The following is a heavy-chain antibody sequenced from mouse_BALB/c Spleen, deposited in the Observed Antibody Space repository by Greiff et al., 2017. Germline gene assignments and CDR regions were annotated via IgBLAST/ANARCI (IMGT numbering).Heavy chain of an antibody. CDR3: ARTYYRYAWFAY. V-gene: IGHV7-3*02. Sequence: DVKLVESGGGLVQPGGSLRLSCATSGFTFTDYYMSWVRQPPGKALEWLGFIRNKANGYTTEYSASVKGRFTISRDNSQSILYLQMNTLRAEDSATYYCARTYYRYAWFAYWGQGTLVTVSA. D-gene: IGHD2-14*01. CDR2: IRNKANGYTT. J-gene: IGHJ3*01. CDR1: GFTFTDYY.